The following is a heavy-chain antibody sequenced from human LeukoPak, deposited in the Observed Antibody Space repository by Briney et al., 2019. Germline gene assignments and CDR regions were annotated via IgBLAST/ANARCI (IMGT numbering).Heavy chain of an antibody. J-gene: IGHJ4*02. CDR2: INPNSGST. CDR1: GYTFTGYY. D-gene: IGHD6-19*01. Sequence: ASVKVSCKASGYTFTGYYMHWVRQAPGQGLEWMGWINPNSGSTNYAQKFQGRVTMTRDTSISTAYMELSRLRSDDTAVYYCATIGYSSGWYYFDYWGQGTLVTVSS. V-gene: IGHV1-2*02. CDR3: ATIGYSSGWYYFDY.